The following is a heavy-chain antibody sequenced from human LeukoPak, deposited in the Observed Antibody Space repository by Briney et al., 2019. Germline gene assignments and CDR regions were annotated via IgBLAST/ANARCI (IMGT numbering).Heavy chain of an antibody. V-gene: IGHV3-53*04. J-gene: IGHJ4*02. Sequence: PRGSLRLSCAASGFTVSSNYMRWVRQAPREGLGWGSVFSSGGSTYYADSEKGRFTISRHNSKNTLYLQMNSLRAEDTAVYYCASRDTSGYYALRDYWGQGTLVTVSS. D-gene: IGHD3-22*01. CDR1: GFTVSSNY. CDR2: FSSGGST. CDR3: ASRDTSGYYALRDY.